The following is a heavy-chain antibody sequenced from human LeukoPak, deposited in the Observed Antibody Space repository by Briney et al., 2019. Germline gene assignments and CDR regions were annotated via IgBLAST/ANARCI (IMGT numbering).Heavy chain of an antibody. CDR1: GFTFSSYG. Sequence: GGSLRLSCAASGFTFSSYGMHWVHQAPGKGLEWVAFIRYDGSNKYYADSVKGRFTISRDNSKNTLYLQMNSLRAEDTAVYYCAKDPAYCGGDCYGIGYFDYWGQGTLVTVSS. D-gene: IGHD2-21*01. CDR3: AKDPAYCGGDCYGIGYFDY. J-gene: IGHJ4*02. V-gene: IGHV3-30*02. CDR2: IRYDGSNK.